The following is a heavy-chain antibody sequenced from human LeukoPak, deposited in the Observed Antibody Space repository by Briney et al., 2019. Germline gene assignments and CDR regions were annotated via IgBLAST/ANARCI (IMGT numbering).Heavy chain of an antibody. CDR3: ASQLGRDIVATVDEAFDY. D-gene: IGHD5-12*01. J-gene: IGHJ4*02. Sequence: PSETLSLTCTVSGGSISSSSYYWGWIRQPPGKGLEWIGSIYYSGSTYYNPSLKSRVTISVDTSKNQFSLKLSSVTAADTAVYYCASQLGRDIVATVDEAFDYWGQGTLVTVSS. V-gene: IGHV4-39*01. CDR2: IYYSGST. CDR1: GGSISSSSYY.